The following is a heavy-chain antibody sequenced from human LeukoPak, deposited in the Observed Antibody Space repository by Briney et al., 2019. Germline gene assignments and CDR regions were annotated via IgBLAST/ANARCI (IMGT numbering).Heavy chain of an antibody. J-gene: IGHJ4*02. D-gene: IGHD2-15*01. CDR1: GFTVSSNY. V-gene: IGHV3-7*01. CDR3: AREGGVEYCSGGSCYTSASYFDY. CDR2: IKQDGSEK. Sequence: GGSLRLSCAASGFTVSSNYMSWVRQAPGKGLEWVANIKQDGSEKYYVDSEKGRFTISRDNAKNSLYLQMNSLRAEDTAVYYCAREGGVEYCSGGSCYTSASYFDYWGQGTLVTVSS.